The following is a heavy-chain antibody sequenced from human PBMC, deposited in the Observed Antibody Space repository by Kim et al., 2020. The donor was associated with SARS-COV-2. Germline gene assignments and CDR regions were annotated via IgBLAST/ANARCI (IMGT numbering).Heavy chain of an antibody. CDR1: GFTFSSYS. Sequence: GGSLRLSCAASGFTFSSYSMNWVRQAPGKGLEWVSSISSSSYIYYADSVKGRFTISRDNAKNSLYLQMNSLRAEDTAVYYCAREKYNGYNTPIYVWGQGTTVTVSS. V-gene: IGHV3-21*01. CDR3: AREKYNGYNTPIYV. CDR2: ISSSSYI. D-gene: IGHD5-12*01. J-gene: IGHJ6*02.